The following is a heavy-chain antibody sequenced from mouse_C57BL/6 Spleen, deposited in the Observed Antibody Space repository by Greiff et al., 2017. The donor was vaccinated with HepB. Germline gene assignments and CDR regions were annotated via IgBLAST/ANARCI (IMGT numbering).Heavy chain of an antibody. J-gene: IGHJ2*01. CDR3: ARGLRYFDY. Sequence: EVQLQQSGPELVKPGASVKISCKASGYTFTDYYMNWVKQSHGKSLEWIGDINPNNGGTSYNQKFKGKATLTVDKSSSTAYMELRSLTSEDSAVYYCARGLRYFDYWGQGTTLTVSS. V-gene: IGHV1-26*01. D-gene: IGHD2-4*01. CDR1: GYTFTDYY. CDR2: INPNNGGT.